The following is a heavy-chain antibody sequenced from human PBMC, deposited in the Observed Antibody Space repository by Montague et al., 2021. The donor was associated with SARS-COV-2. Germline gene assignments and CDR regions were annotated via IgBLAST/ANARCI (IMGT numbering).Heavy chain of an antibody. Sequence: SETLSLTCTVSGGSISTSSYYWGWLRLPPGKGREWIGNIYYSGSTYYNPSLTSRVTISVDTSKNQFSLKLSSVTAADTAVYYCARHYYFDTSGQTPPFDYWGQGTLVPVSS. D-gene: IGHD3-22*01. CDR3: ARHYYFDTSGQTPPFDY. CDR2: IYYSGST. J-gene: IGHJ4*02. V-gene: IGHV4-39*01. CDR1: GGSISTSSYY.